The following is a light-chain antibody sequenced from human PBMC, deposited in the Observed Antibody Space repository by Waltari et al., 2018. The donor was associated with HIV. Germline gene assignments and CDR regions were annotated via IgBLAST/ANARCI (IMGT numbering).Light chain of an antibody. Sequence: DTQMTQSPSSLSASIGDRVTITCWASQNVFKFLSWYRQKSGKAPELLISDASRLQSGVPSRFSGSGSGTDFVLTVSGLQFEDFATYYCLQTFTTPLTFGPGTKVDIK. CDR1: QNVFKF. V-gene: IGKV1-39*01. J-gene: IGKJ3*01. CDR3: LQTFTTPLT. CDR2: DAS.